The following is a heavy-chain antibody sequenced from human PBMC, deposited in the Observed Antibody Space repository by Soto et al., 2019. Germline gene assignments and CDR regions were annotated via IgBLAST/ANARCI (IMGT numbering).Heavy chain of an antibody. CDR1: GGTFSSYT. J-gene: IGHJ5*02. Sequence: QVQLVQSGAEVKKPGSSVKVSCKASGGTFSSYTISWVRQAPGQGLEWMGRIIPILGIANYAQKFQGRVTITADKSTSTAYMELSSLRSEDTAVYYCARGALPGYSSSGWFVPWGQGTLVTVSS. D-gene: IGHD6-13*01. CDR2: IIPILGIA. V-gene: IGHV1-69*02. CDR3: ARGALPGYSSSGWFVP.